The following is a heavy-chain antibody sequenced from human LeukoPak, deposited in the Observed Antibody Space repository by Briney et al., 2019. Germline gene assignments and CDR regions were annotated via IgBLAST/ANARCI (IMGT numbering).Heavy chain of an antibody. CDR3: ATSHDFGDYYFNY. CDR1: GFTFSNYA. V-gene: IGHV3-23*01. Sequence: GGSLRLSCAASGFTFSNYAMNWVRQAPGKGLEWVSTISGSGGSTYYADSVKGRFTIPRDTSKNTLYLQMNSLRAEDTAVYYCATSHDFGDYYFNYWGQGTLVTVSS. D-gene: IGHD4-17*01. CDR2: ISGSGGST. J-gene: IGHJ4*02.